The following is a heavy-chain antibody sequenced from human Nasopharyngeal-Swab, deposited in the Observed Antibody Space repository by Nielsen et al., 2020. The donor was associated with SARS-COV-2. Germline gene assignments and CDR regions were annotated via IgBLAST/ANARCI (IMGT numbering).Heavy chain of an antibody. CDR1: GGTFSSYA. CDR2: IIPILGIA. V-gene: IGHV1-69*04. CDR3: ATGAAVAGTPISYYYYYGMDV. J-gene: IGHJ6*02. D-gene: IGHD6-19*01. Sequence: SVKVSCKAFGGTFSSYAISWVRQAPGQGLEWMGRIIPILGIANYAQKFQGRVTITADKSTSTAYMELSSLRSEDTAVYYCATGAAVAGTPISYYYYYGMDVWGQGTTVTVSS.